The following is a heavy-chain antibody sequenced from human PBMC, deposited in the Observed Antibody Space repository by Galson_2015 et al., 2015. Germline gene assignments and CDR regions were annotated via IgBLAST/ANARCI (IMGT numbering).Heavy chain of an antibody. D-gene: IGHD6-19*01. CDR1: GYKFHRYV. V-gene: IGHV1-3*04. CDR2: INTASGTT. CDR3: ARGSEWIDY. Sequence: SVTVPCKASGYKFHRYVIHWVRQAPGQGLEWMGWINTASGTTEYSQKIQDRVTISGDTSASTAHREVTRLRSDPPAVYHCARGSEWIDYWGQGTPVTVSS. J-gene: IGHJ4*02.